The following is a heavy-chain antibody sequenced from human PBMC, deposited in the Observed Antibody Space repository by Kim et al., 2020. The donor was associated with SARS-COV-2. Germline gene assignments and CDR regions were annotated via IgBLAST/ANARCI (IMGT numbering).Heavy chain of an antibody. CDR1: GGSISSTSTERYC. D-gene: IGHD1-20*01. J-gene: IGHJ4*01. CDR3: ARHVHNHYYDY. Sequence: SETLSLTCTVSGGSISSTSTERYCWGWVRQPPGKGPEWIGSIYHSGSTWYNQPLKSRVTISIDTSKNQFSLKLSSVTAADTALYYCARHVHNHYYDYWG. V-gene: IGHV4-39*01. CDR2: IYHSGST.